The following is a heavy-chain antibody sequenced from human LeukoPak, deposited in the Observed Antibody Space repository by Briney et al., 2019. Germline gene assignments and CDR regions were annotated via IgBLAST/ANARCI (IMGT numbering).Heavy chain of an antibody. CDR1: GFTFDDYA. D-gene: IGHD6-13*01. V-gene: IGHV3-43*02. J-gene: IGHJ4*02. CDR2: ISGDGGST. CDR3: AKATSGYSSNTLDY. Sequence: GGSLRLSCAASGFTFDDYAMHCVRQAPGKGLEWVSLISGDGGSTYYAGSVKGGFTISRDNSKNSLYLQMNSLRTEDTALYYCAKATSGYSSNTLDYWGQGTLVTVSS.